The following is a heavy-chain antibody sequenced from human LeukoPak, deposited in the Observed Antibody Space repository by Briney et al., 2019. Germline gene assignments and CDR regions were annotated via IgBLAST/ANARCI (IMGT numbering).Heavy chain of an antibody. CDR2: IYYTGTT. CDR3: ARLASGNAVDV. D-gene: IGHD5-12*01. V-gene: IGHV4-39*01. J-gene: IGHJ3*01. CDR1: GDSISSINYH. Sequence: PSETLSLTCTVSGDSISSINYHWGWIRQPPGKGLEWIGSIYYTGTTYYNPSLKSRVTISVDTSKNQFSLKVSSVTAADTAVYPCARLASGNAVDVWGQGTMVTVSS.